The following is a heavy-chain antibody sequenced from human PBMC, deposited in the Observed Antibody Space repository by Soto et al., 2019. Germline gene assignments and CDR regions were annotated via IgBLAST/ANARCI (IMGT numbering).Heavy chain of an antibody. J-gene: IGHJ5*02. CDR3: ARREIENWFDP. Sequence: SETLSLTCTFSGGSISSSSYYWGWIRQPPGKGPEWIGSIYYSGSTYYNPSLKSRVTISVDTSKNQFSLKLSSVTAADTAVYYCARREIENWFDPWGQGTLVTVSS. CDR1: GGSISSSSYY. V-gene: IGHV4-39*01. CDR2: IYYSGST.